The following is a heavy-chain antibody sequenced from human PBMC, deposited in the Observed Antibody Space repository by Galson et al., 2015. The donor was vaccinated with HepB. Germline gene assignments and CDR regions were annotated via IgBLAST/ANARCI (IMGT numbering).Heavy chain of an antibody. CDR3: VRGVFVKQSGIFGVAEHSDF. Sequence: SVKVSCKASGYSFSDFGISWVRQAPGQGLEWVGWISGYNGHTQYAQKLQDRVTLTRDTSTSVGYMELRSLRSDDTAVYYCVRGVFVKQSGIFGVAEHSDFWGQGTLVTVSS. CDR1: GYSFSDFG. D-gene: IGHD3-10*01. CDR2: ISGYNGHT. J-gene: IGHJ4*02. V-gene: IGHV1-18*01.